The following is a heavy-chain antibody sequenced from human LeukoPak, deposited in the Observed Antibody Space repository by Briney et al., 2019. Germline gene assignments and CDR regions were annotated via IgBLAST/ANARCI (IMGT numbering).Heavy chain of an antibody. Sequence: SETLSLTCTVSGGSISRYYWSWIRQPAGKGLELIGRIHTSGSTNYNPSLKSRATMSVDTSKNQFSLNLSSVTAADTPVYYCARGWINRDYWGHGTLVTVSS. CDR1: GGSISRYY. D-gene: IGHD5-12*01. CDR2: IHTSGST. V-gene: IGHV4-4*07. CDR3: ARGWINRDY. J-gene: IGHJ4*01.